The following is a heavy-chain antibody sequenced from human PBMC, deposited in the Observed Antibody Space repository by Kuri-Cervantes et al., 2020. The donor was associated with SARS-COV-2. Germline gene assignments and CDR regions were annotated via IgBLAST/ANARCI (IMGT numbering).Heavy chain of an antibody. V-gene: IGHV3-33*08. CDR3: ARIPVYSRSGVVPAAHPDC. Sequence: GESLKISCAASGFSFSSYAMSWVRQAPGKGLEWVAVIWYDGSNKYYADSVKGRFTISRDNSKNTLYLQMNSLRAEDTAVYYCARIPVYSRSGVVPAAHPDCWGQGTLVTVSS. CDR1: GFSFSSYA. D-gene: IGHD2-2*01. CDR2: IWYDGSNK. J-gene: IGHJ4*02.